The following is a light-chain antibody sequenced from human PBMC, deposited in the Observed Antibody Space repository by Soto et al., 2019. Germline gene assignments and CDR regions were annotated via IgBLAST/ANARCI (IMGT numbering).Light chain of an antibody. CDR2: KAS. J-gene: IGKJ1*01. CDR3: QQYNSYPWT. V-gene: IGKV1-5*03. Sequence: DIQINQSPYTLSASVGDTVTSACRASQSISSWLAWYQQKPGKAPKLLIHKASSLESGVPSGFSGSGSGTEFTLTISRLQPDECATYYCQQYNSYPWTFGQGTKVDIK. CDR1: QSISSW.